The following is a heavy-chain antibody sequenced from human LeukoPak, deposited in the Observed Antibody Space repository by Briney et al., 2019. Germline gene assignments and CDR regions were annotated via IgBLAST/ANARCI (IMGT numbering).Heavy chain of an antibody. V-gene: IGHV3-23*01. CDR1: GFTFDNYV. Sequence: PGGSLRLSCAASGFTFDNYVMTWVRQAPGKGLQWVSGISASGSSTYYADSVKGRFTISRDNSQNTLFLEMNSLRAEDTAMYYCARARDLALYFDYWGQGTLVTVSS. CDR2: ISASGSST. CDR3: ARARDLALYFDY. J-gene: IGHJ4*02.